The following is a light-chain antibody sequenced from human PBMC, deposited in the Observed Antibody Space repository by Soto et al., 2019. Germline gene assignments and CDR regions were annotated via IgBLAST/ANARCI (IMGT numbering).Light chain of an antibody. CDR1: QSVSSSC. CDR2: GAS. Sequence: EIVLTQSPATLSLSPGESATLSCRASQSVSSSCLAWYQQKPGQAPRLLIYGASNRATGIPDRFSGSGSGTDFTLTISRLEPEDFAVYYCQQYGSSGTFGQGTKVDIK. V-gene: IGKV3-20*01. J-gene: IGKJ1*01. CDR3: QQYGSSGT.